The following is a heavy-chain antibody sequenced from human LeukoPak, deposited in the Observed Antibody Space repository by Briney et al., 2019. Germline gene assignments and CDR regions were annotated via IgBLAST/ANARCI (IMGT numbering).Heavy chain of an antibody. Sequence: ASVQVSCEASGGTFSSYAISWVRQAPGQGLEWMGGIIPIFGTANYAQKFQGRVTITADESTSTAYMELSSLRSEDTAVYYCAREDSSSWRKFDYWGQGTLVTVYS. J-gene: IGHJ4*02. CDR1: GGTFSSYA. V-gene: IGHV1-69*13. CDR3: AREDSSSWRKFDY. CDR2: IIPIFGTA. D-gene: IGHD6-13*01.